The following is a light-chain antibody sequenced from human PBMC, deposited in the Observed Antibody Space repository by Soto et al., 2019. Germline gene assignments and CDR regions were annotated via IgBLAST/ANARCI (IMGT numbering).Light chain of an antibody. CDR1: QSVNSN. CDR3: QQYNFWPPLT. J-gene: IGKJ4*01. Sequence: IVMTQSTATLSVYPGERATLSCRASQSVNSNLAWYRQKPGQAPRLLISDASTRATGVPARFSGSGSGTEFTLTISSLQSEDSGIYYCQQYNFWPPLTFGGGTKVEIK. V-gene: IGKV3-15*01. CDR2: DAS.